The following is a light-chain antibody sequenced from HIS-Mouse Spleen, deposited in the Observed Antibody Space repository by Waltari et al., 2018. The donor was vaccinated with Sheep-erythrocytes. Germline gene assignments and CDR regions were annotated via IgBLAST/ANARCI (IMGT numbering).Light chain of an antibody. J-gene: IGLJ1*01. CDR2: DVS. Sequence: QSALTQPRSVSGSPGQSVTISCTGTSSDFGGYNYVSWYQQHPGKAPKLMIYDVSKRTSGVPDRFSGSKSGNTASLTISGLQAEDEADYYCCSYAGSYTYVFGTGTKVTVL. CDR1: SSDFGGYNY. V-gene: IGLV2-11*01. CDR3: CSYAGSYTYV.